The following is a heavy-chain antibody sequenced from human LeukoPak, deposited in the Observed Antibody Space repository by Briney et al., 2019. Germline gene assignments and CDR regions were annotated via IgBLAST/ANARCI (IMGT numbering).Heavy chain of an antibody. J-gene: IGHJ6*03. CDR3: ARDSGFVLMDV. D-gene: IGHD3-10*01. Sequence: GGSLRLSCAASGFTFSSYSMNWVRQAPGKGLEWVSSISSSSSYIYYADPVKGRFTISRDNAKNSLYLQMNSLRAEDTAVYYCARDSGFVLMDVWGKGTTVTVSS. CDR2: ISSSSSYI. V-gene: IGHV3-21*01. CDR1: GFTFSSYS.